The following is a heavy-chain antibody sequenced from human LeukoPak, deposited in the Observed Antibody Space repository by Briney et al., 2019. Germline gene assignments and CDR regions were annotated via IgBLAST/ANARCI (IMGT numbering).Heavy chain of an antibody. J-gene: IGHJ4*02. D-gene: IGHD3-10*01. CDR1: GFTFSNAW. CDR3: TTAVSDFDY. V-gene: IGHV3-15*01. CDR2: IKSKTGGGTT. Sequence: GGSLRLSCAASGFTFSNAWMSWVRQAPGKGLEWVGRIKSKTGGGTTDYAAPVKGRFTISRDDSKNTLYLQMSSLKTEDTAVYYCTTAVSDFDYWGQGTLVTVSS.